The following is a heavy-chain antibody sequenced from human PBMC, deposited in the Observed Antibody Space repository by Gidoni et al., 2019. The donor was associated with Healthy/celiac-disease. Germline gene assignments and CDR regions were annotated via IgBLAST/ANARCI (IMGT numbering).Heavy chain of an antibody. J-gene: IGHJ6*02. Sequence: QVQLVQSGAEVKKPGSSVKVSCKASGGTLSSYAISWVRQAPGQGLEWMGGIIPIFGTANYAQKFQGRVTITADKSTSTAYMELSSLRSEDTAVYYCARPNSSGWYYYYYGMDVWGQGTTVTVSS. D-gene: IGHD6-19*01. CDR2: IIPIFGTA. V-gene: IGHV1-69*06. CDR3: ARPNSSGWYYYYYGMDV. CDR1: GGTLSSYA.